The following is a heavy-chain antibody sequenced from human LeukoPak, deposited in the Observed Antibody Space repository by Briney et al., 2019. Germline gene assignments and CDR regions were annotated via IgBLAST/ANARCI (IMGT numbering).Heavy chain of an antibody. D-gene: IGHD3-10*01. V-gene: IGHV4-38-2*01. J-gene: IGHJ4*02. CDR1: GYSISSGYY. CDR3: ARGRQVRGVGIDY. CDR2: IYHSGST. Sequence: SETLSLTCAVSGYSISSGYYWGWIRQPPGKGLEWIGSIYHSGSTYYNPSLKSRVTISVDTSKNQFSLKLSSVTAADTAVYYCARGRQVRGVGIDYWGQGTLVTVSS.